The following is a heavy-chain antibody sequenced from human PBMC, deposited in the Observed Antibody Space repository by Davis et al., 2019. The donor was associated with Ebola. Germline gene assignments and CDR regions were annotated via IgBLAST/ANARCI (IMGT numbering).Heavy chain of an antibody. CDR1: GFSFNDYW. V-gene: IGHV3-7*03. D-gene: IGHD1-26*01. CDR2: IKQDGGET. Sequence: GESLKISCAASGFSFNDYWMSWVRQAPGKGPEWVANIKQDGGETYYVESVKGRFTISRDNAKNSLCLQMNSLRDEDTAVYYCARDKIVGATYFDYWGQGILVIVSS. CDR3: ARDKIVGATYFDY. J-gene: IGHJ4*02.